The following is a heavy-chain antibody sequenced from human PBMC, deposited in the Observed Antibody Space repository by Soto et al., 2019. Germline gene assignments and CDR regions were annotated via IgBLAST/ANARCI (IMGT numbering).Heavy chain of an antibody. Sequence: ASVKVSCKASGYTFTSYDINWARQATGQGLEWMGWMNPNSGNTGYAQKFQGRVTMTRNTSISTAYMELSSLRSEDTAVYYCARYYDFWSGSLSMDVWGKGTTVTVSS. CDR1: GYTFTSYD. V-gene: IGHV1-8*01. J-gene: IGHJ6*03. D-gene: IGHD3-3*01. CDR2: MNPNSGNT. CDR3: ARYYDFWSGSLSMDV.